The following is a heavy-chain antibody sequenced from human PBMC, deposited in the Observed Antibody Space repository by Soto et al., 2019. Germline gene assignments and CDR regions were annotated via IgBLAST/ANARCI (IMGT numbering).Heavy chain of an antibody. CDR1: GFTFSSYA. CDR2: ISGSGGST. V-gene: IGHV3-23*01. CDR3: AKDYYGSGSYPTNWFDP. J-gene: IGHJ5*02. Sequence: GGSLRLSCAASGFTFSSYAMSWVRQAPGKGLEWVSAISGSGGSTYYADSVKGRFTISRDNSKNTLYLQMNSLRAEDTAVYYCAKDYYGSGSYPTNWFDPWGQGTLVTVSS. D-gene: IGHD3-10*01.